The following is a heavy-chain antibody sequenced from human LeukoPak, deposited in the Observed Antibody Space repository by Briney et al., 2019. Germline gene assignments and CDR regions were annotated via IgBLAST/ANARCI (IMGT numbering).Heavy chain of an antibody. CDR1: GFTFSSYS. D-gene: IGHD2-21*01. J-gene: IGHJ4*02. V-gene: IGHV3-21*01. CDR3: ARDELQFDY. CDR2: ISSSSNYI. Sequence: PGGSLRLSCAASGFTFSSYSMNWVRQAPGKGLEWVSSISSSSNYIYNADSVKGRFTISRDNAKNSLYLQMNSLRAEDTAVYYCARDELQFDYWGQGTLVTVSS.